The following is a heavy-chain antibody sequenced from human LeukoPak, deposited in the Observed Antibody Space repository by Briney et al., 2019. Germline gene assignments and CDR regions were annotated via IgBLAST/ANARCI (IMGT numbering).Heavy chain of an antibody. CDR2: IYPGDSES. V-gene: IGHV5-51*01. D-gene: IGHD1-26*01. CDR3: ARQPTGSPLRFDY. Sequence: GESVQISCQGSGYAFTNYWIGWVRPMPGKGLEWMGIIYPGDSESRYSPSFQGQITVSAGKSISTAYLQWSSLRASDTAMYYCARQPTGSPLRFDYWGQGTLVTVSS. CDR1: GYAFTNYW. J-gene: IGHJ4*02.